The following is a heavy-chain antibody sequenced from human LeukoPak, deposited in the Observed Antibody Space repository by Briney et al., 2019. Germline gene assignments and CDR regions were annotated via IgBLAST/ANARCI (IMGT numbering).Heavy chain of an antibody. D-gene: IGHD3-9*01. CDR1: GVSVSSGSYY. CDR2: IYISGST. Sequence: SETLSLTCSVSGVSVSSGSYYWSWIRQPAGKGLEWIGRIYISGSTNYNPSLKSRVTMSIDTSKNQFSLKLSSVTAADTAVYYCARVKYDILAGREYYFDYWGQGTLVTVSS. J-gene: IGHJ4*02. CDR3: ARVKYDILAGREYYFDY. V-gene: IGHV4-61*02.